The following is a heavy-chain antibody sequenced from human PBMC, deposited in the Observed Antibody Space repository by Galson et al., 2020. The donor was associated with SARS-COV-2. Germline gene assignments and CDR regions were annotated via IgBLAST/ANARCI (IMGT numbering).Heavy chain of an antibody. CDR2: TYYRSKWYN. D-gene: IGHD6-13*01. J-gene: IGHJ4*02. CDR3: AREEKGIAAAGNFDY. Sequence: SQTLSLTCAISGDSVSSNRAAWNWIRQSPSRGLEWLGRTYYRSKWYNDYAVSVKSRIIINPDTSKNQFSLQLNSVTPEDTAVYYCAREEKGIAAAGNFDYWGQGTLFPVSS. CDR1: GDSVSSNRAA. V-gene: IGHV6-1*01.